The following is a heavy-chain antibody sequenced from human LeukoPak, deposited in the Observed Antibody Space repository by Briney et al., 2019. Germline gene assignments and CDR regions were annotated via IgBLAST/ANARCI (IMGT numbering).Heavy chain of an antibody. CDR1: GYTFTSYD. CDR2: MNPNSGNT. CDR3: ARGRINSNYDYYYMDV. D-gene: IGHD4-11*01. J-gene: IGHJ6*03. V-gene: IGHV1-8*03. Sequence: ASVKVSRKASGYTFTSYDINWVRQATGQGLEWMRWMNPNSGNTGYAQKFQGRVTITRNTSISTAYMELSSLRSEDTAVYYCARGRINSNYDYYYMDVWGKGTTVTVSS.